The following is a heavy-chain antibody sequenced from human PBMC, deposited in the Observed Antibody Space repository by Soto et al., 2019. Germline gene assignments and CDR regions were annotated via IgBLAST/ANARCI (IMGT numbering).Heavy chain of an antibody. V-gene: IGHV1-69*13. CDR3: ASRRTYYDFWSGYFGY. Sequence: EASVKVSCKASGGTFSSYAISWVRQAPGQGLEWMGGIIPIFGTANYAQKFQGRVTITADESTSTAYMELSSLRSEDTAVYYCASRRTYYDFWSGYFGYWGQGTLVTVSS. CDR2: IIPIFGTA. D-gene: IGHD3-3*01. CDR1: GGTFSSYA. J-gene: IGHJ4*02.